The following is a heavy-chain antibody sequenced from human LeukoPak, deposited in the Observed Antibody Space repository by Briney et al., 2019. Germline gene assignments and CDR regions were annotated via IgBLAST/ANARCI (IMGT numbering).Heavy chain of an antibody. CDR3: AFDAGYSSY. V-gene: IGHV4-34*04. D-gene: IGHD6-13*01. J-gene: IGHJ4*02. Sequence: SETLSLTCTVYGGSFSSYYWNWIRQPPGKGLEWIGEINHSGITNHNPSLNSRATISVDTSKNQFSLKVRSVTAADTAVYYCAFDAGYSSYWGQGTLVTVSS. CDR2: INHSGIT. CDR1: GGSFSSYY.